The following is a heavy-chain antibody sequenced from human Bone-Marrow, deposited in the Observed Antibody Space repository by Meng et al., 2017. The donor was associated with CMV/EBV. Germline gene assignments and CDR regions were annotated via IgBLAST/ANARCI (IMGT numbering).Heavy chain of an antibody. Sequence: ASVKVSCKASGYTFTSYYMHWVRQAPGQGLEWMGIINPSGGSTSYAQKFQGRVTMTRDTSTSTVYMELSSLRSEDTAVYYCARDYVDYGGNGGMDVWGQGTMVTVSS. CDR3: ARDYVDYGGNGGMDV. J-gene: IGHJ6*02. CDR1: GYTFTSYY. D-gene: IGHD4-23*01. CDR2: INPSGGST. V-gene: IGHV1-46*01.